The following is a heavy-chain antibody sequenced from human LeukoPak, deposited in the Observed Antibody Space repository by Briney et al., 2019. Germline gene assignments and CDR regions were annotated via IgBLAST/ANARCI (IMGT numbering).Heavy chain of an antibody. CDR1: GGTFSSYA. CDR2: ISGSGGST. J-gene: IGHJ4*02. V-gene: IGHV3-23*01. Sequence: ASVKVSCKASGGTFSSYAISWVRQAPGKGLEWVSAISGSGGSTYYVDSVKGRFTISRDNSKNTLYLQMNSLRAEDTAVYYCAKGGVSIAAAGSFDYWGQGTLVTVSS. CDR3: AKGGVSIAAAGSFDY. D-gene: IGHD6-13*01.